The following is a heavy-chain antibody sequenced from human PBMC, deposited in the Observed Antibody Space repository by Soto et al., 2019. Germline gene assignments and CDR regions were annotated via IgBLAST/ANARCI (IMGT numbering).Heavy chain of an antibody. J-gene: IGHJ6*02. Sequence: QVQLVQSGGEVKKPGASVKVSCKASGYTFSSYGINWVRQAPGQGLEWLGWISPYDGNTKYAQILQGRVSMTTDTSKERAYMAVRSLRTDDTAVYYCARGGYYDSSGSRNYHYYGMNVWGQGTTVTVSS. CDR2: ISPYDGNT. CDR1: GYTFSSYG. CDR3: ARGGYYDSSGSRNYHYYGMNV. D-gene: IGHD3-22*01. V-gene: IGHV1-18*01.